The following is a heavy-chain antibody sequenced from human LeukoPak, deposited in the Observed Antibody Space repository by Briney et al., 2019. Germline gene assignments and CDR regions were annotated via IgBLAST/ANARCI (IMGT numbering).Heavy chain of an antibody. J-gene: IGHJ4*02. CDR1: GFTFSSYS. V-gene: IGHV3-21*01. CDR3: AREIAVAGFDY. CDR2: ISSSSSYI. Sequence: GGSLRLSYAASGFTFSSYSMNWVRQAPGKGLEWVSSISSSSSYIYYADSVKGRFTISRDNAKNSLYLQMNSLRAEDTAVYYCAREIAVAGFDYWGQGTLVTVSS. D-gene: IGHD6-19*01.